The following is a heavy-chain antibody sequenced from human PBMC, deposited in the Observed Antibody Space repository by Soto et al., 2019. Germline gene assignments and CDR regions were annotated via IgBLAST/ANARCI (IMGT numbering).Heavy chain of an antibody. Sequence: GASVKVSCKASGYNFINYGITWVPQAPGQGLEWMGWISVHKGNTKYAQKLQGRVTMTTDTSTSTAYRALRSLRSDDRAVYYCVRDLDGSGSYYTDYWGPGTPAPVSS. V-gene: IGHV1-18*01. D-gene: IGHD3-10*01. J-gene: IGHJ4*02. CDR1: GYNFINYG. CDR3: VRDLDGSGSYYTDY. CDR2: ISVHKGNT.